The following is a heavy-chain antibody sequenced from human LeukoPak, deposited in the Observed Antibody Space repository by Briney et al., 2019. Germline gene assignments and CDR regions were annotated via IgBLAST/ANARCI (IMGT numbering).Heavy chain of an antibody. CDR1: GGSFSGYF. V-gene: IGHV4-34*01. CDR3: ARLVGATD. J-gene: IGHJ4*02. D-gene: IGHD1-26*01. Sequence: SETLSLTCAVYGGSFSGYFWSWIRQPPGKGLEWIGEINHSGSTNYNPSLKSRVTISVDTSKNQFSLKVTSVTAADTAVYYCARLVGATDWGQGTLVTVSS. CDR2: INHSGST.